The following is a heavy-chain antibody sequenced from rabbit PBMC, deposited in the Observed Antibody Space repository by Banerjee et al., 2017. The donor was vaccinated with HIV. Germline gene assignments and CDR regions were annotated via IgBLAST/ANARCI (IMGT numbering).Heavy chain of an antibody. CDR1: GIDLSSSYW. Sequence: QSLEESGGDLVKPGASLTLTSTASGIDLSSSYWMCWVRQAPGKGLEWIACIYTGSSGSTYYASWAKGRFTISKTSSTTVTLQMTSLTAADTATYFCARDAGYAGSNLWGPGTLVTVS. CDR2: IYTGSSGST. D-gene: IGHD4-2*01. V-gene: IGHV1S40*01. J-gene: IGHJ4*01. CDR3: ARDAGYAGSNL.